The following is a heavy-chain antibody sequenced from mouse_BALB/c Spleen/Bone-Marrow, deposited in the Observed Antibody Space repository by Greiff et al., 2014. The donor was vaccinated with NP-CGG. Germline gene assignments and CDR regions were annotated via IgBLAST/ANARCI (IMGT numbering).Heavy chain of an antibody. CDR1: GFSLTSYG. Sequence: QVQLQQSGPGLVAPSQSLSITCTVSGFSLTSYGVHWVRQPPGKGLEWLGVIWAGGSTNYNSALMSRLSISKDNSKSQVFLKMXXXQTDDTAMYYCARVYLWYFDVWGAGTTVTVSS. J-gene: IGHJ1*01. CDR2: IWAGGST. D-gene: IGHD2-3*01. CDR3: ARVYLWYFDV. V-gene: IGHV2-9*02.